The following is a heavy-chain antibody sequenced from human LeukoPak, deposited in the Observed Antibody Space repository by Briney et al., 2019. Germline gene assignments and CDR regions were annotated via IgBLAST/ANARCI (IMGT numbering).Heavy chain of an antibody. D-gene: IGHD3-22*01. Sequence: GASVKVSCKASGGTFSSYAISWVRQAPGQGLEWMGGIIPIFGTANYAQKFQGRVTITADESTSTAYMELSSLRSEDTAVYYCARGPVGSGGYYPFSYYYYYGMDVWGQGTTVTVSS. V-gene: IGHV1-69*13. J-gene: IGHJ6*02. CDR1: GGTFSSYA. CDR3: ARGPVGSGGYYPFSYYYYYGMDV. CDR2: IIPIFGTA.